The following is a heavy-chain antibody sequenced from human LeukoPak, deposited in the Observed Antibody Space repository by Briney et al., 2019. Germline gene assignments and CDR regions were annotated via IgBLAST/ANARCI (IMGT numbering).Heavy chain of an antibody. D-gene: IGHD1-1*01. Sequence: GGSLRLSCAASGFTSSSYEMNWVRHAPGEGLGWVSYIICSGSTIYYADSVKGRFTISRDNAKNSLYLQMNSLRAEDTAVYYCARDGYNWNDDYYYGMDVWGQGTTVTVSS. CDR3: ARDGYNWNDDYYYGMDV. CDR2: IICSGSTI. V-gene: IGHV3-48*03. J-gene: IGHJ6*02. CDR1: GFTSSSYE.